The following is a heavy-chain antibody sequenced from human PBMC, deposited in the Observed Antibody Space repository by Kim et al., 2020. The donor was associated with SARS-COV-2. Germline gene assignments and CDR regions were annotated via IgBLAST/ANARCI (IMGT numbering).Heavy chain of an antibody. CDR2: IYYSGST. CDR1: GGSISSYY. Sequence: SETLSLTCTVSGGSISSYYWSWIRQPPGKGLEWIGYIYYSGSTNYNPSHKSRVTISVDTYKNKFSLQLSSVTAADTAAYYCAREVGATTFDYWGQGIHVTGSS. V-gene: IGHV4-59*01. D-gene: IGHD1-26*01. CDR3: AREVGATTFDY. J-gene: IGHJ4*02.